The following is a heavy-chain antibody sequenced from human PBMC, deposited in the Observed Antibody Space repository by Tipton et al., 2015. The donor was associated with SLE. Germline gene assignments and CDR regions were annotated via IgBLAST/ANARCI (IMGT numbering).Heavy chain of an antibody. D-gene: IGHD6-19*01. J-gene: IGHJ3*02. Sequence: TLSLTCPVSGGSISSHYWSWIRQPAGKGLEWIGHIYTSGSTNYNPSLKSRVTISVDTSKNQFSLKLSSVTAADTAVYYCARVRAVAGTIFDAFDIWGQGTMVTVSS. CDR1: GGSISSHY. CDR3: ARVRAVAGTIFDAFDI. CDR2: IYTSGST. V-gene: IGHV4-4*07.